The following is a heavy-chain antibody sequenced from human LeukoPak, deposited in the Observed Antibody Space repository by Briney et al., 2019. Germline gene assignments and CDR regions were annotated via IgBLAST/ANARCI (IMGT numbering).Heavy chain of an antibody. CDR2: ISSSRSYT. CDR3: ARDCSSTSCYVFWEPGYGMDV. CDR1: GFTFSGYY. D-gene: IGHD2-2*01. V-gene: IGHV3-11*06. J-gene: IGHJ6*02. Sequence: GGSLRLSCAASGFTFSGYYMSWIRQAPGKGLEWVSHISSSRSYTNYADSVKGRFTISRDNAKNSLYLQMNSLRAEDTAVYYCARDCSSTSCYVFWEPGYGMDVWGQGTTVTVSS.